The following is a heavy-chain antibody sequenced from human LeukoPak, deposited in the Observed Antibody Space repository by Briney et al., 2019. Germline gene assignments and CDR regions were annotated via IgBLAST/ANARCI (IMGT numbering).Heavy chain of an antibody. CDR3: ARGSSGSYFDY. J-gene: IGHJ4*02. CDR2: ISYDGSNK. CDR1: GFTFSSYG. D-gene: IGHD1-26*01. Sequence: GRSLRLSCAASGFTFSSYGMHWVRQAPGKGLEWVAVISYDGSNKYYADSVKGRFTISRDNSKNTLYLQMNSLRAEDTAVYYCARGSSGSYFDYWGQGTLVTVSS. V-gene: IGHV3-30*03.